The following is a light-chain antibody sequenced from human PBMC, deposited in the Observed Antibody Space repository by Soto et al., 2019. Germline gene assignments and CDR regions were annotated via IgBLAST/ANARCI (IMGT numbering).Light chain of an antibody. CDR2: GAS. V-gene: IGKV3-20*01. J-gene: IGKJ4*01. Sequence: EIVLTQSPGTLSLSPGESGTLSCRAGQTLSSSSLAWYQQKPGQAPRLLIYGASNRASGIPDRFSGGGSGTDFTLTISRLEPEDFAVYYCHQYGSSPLTFGGGTPVEI. CDR1: QTLSSSS. CDR3: HQYGSSPLT.